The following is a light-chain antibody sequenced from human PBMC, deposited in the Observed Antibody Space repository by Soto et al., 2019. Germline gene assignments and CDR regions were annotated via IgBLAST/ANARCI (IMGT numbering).Light chain of an antibody. CDR1: SSDVGGYNY. J-gene: IGLJ1*01. V-gene: IGLV2-11*01. Sequence: QSALTQPRSVSRAPGQSVTISCTRTSSDVGGYNYVSWYQQHPGKAPKLMIYDVSKRPSGVPDRFSGSKSGNTASLTISGLQAEDEADYYCCSYAGSPYVFGTGTKLTVL. CDR2: DVS. CDR3: CSYAGSPYV.